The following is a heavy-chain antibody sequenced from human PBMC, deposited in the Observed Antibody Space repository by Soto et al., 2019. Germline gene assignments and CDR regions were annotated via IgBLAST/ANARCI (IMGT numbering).Heavy chain of an antibody. J-gene: IGHJ5*02. CDR2: INPNSGGT. V-gene: IGHV1-2*04. D-gene: IGHD2-2*01. Sequence: ASVKVSCKASGYTFTGYYMRWVRQAPGQGLEWMGWINPNSGGTNYAQKFQGWVTMTRDTSISTAYMELSRLRSDDTAVYYCARGPVPAADRGNWFDPWGQGTLVTVSS. CDR3: ARGPVPAADRGNWFDP. CDR1: GYTFTGYY.